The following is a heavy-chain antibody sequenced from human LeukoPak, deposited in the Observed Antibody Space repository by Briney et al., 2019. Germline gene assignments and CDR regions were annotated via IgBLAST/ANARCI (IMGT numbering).Heavy chain of an antibody. Sequence: PGASVKVSCKASGYTFTSYGISWVRQAPGQGLEWMGWISAYNGNTNYAQKFQGRVTITADKSTSTAYMELSSLRSEDTAVYYCARRGDLYESLYYFDYWGQGTLVTVSS. CDR3: ARRGDLYESLYYFDY. V-gene: IGHV1-18*01. CDR2: ISAYNGNT. CDR1: GYTFTSYG. J-gene: IGHJ4*02. D-gene: IGHD2-21*01.